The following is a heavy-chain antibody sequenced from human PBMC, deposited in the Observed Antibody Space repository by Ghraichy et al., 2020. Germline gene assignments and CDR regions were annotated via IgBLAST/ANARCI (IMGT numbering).Heavy chain of an antibody. CDR2: INHSGST. V-gene: IGHV4-34*01. CDR3: ARGRRIAVAGGGRTHDY. CDR1: GGSFSGYY. D-gene: IGHD6-19*01. Sequence: GSLRLSCAVYGGSFSGYYWSWIRQPPGKGLEWIGEINHSGSTNYNPSLKSRVTISVDTSKNQFSLKLSSVTAADTAVYYCARGRRIAVAGGGRTHDYWGQGTLVTVSS. J-gene: IGHJ4*02.